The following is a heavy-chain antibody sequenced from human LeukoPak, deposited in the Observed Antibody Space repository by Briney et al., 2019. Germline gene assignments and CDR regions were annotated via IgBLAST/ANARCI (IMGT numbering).Heavy chain of an antibody. Sequence: PGGSLRLSCAASGFTFNSYAMSWVRQAPGKGLEWVSSISSSSSYIYYADSVKGRFTISRDNAKNSLYLQMNSLRAEDTAVYYCARDCRFGGILDIWGQGTMVTVSS. V-gene: IGHV3-21*01. CDR2: ISSSSSYI. CDR1: GFTFNSYA. CDR3: ARDCRFGGILDI. J-gene: IGHJ3*02. D-gene: IGHD3-10*01.